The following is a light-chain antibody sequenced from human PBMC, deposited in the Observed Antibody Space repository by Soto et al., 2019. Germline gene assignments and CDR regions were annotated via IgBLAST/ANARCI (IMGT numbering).Light chain of an antibody. CDR2: GAS. V-gene: IGKV3-20*01. CDR3: QQYGSSPLT. J-gene: IGKJ4*01. CDR1: QSVSSSY. Sequence: EIVLTQSPGTLSLSPGERATLSCRASQSVSSSYLAWYQQKPGQAPRLLIYGASSRATGIPDRFSGSGSGTDFTLTISRLELEDVAVYYCQQYGSSPLTLGGGTKVEI.